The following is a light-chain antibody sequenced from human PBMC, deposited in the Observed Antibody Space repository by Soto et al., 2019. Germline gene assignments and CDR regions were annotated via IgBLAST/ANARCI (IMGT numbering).Light chain of an antibody. V-gene: IGLV2-14*03. CDR3: ASHTTPNTRV. J-gene: IGLJ1*01. CDR2: EVS. Sequence: QSVLTKPASVSGSPEQSIAISCTGTNSDVGAYDYVSWYQQHPDRAPRLVIYEVSNRPSGVSNRFSGSKSVNTATLTISGLQAEDEADYYCASHTTPNTRVFGTGTKVTVL. CDR1: NSDVGAYDY.